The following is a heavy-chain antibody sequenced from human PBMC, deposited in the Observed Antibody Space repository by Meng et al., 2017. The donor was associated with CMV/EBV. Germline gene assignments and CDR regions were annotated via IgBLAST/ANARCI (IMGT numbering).Heavy chain of an antibody. CDR2: INSDGSTT. CDR1: GFTFSSHC. V-gene: IGHV3-74*01. CDR3: ASGTLRLGFDP. Sequence: SCAASGFTFSSHCSHWVRQAPGKGLVWVSRINSDGSTTSYADSVTGRLTISRDNAKNTLYLQMNSLRAEDTAVYYCASGTLRLGFDPWGQGTLVTVSS. J-gene: IGHJ5*02. D-gene: IGHD1-26*01.